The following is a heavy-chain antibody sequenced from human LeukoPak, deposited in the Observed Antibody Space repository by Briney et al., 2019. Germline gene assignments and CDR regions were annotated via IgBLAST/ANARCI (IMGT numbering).Heavy chain of an antibody. V-gene: IGHV4-34*01. J-gene: IGHJ4*02. CDR1: GGSFSGYY. Sequence: PSETLSLTCAVYGGSFSGYYWSWIRQPPGKGLEWIGEINHSGSTNYNPSLKSRVTISVDTSKNQFSLKLSSVTAANTAVYYCAGTQIWYCYDSSGYYPSYWGQGTLVTVSS. CDR3: AGTQIWYCYDSSGYYPSY. CDR2: INHSGST. D-gene: IGHD3-22*01.